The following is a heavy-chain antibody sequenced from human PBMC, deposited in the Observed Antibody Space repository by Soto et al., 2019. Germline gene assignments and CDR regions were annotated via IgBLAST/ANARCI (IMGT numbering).Heavy chain of an antibody. CDR2: IIPIFGTA. D-gene: IGHD2-15*01. J-gene: IGHJ6*02. CDR1: GGTFSSYA. V-gene: IGHV1-69*13. CDR3: APRVGSSISSSYRHVMDV. Sequence: SVKVSCKASGGTFSSYAISWVRQAPGQGLEWMGGIIPIFGTANYAQKFQGRVTITADESTSTAYMELSSLRSEDTAVYYCAPRVGSSISSSYRHVMDVRGRRSTVTGS.